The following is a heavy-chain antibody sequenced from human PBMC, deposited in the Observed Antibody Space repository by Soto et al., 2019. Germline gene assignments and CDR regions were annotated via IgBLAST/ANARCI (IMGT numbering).Heavy chain of an antibody. CDR3: ARVVVLAAAGKTEY. V-gene: IGHV3-11*06. D-gene: IGHD6-13*01. CDR1: GFSFSDYY. Sequence: GGSLRLSCAASGFSFSDYYRSWIRQVPGKGLECVEYISGACDSTAYADSVKGRFTISRNNAKNSLYLQMDSLGAEDTAVYYCARVVVLAAAGKTEYWGQGTLVTAAS. CDR2: ISGACDST. J-gene: IGHJ4*02.